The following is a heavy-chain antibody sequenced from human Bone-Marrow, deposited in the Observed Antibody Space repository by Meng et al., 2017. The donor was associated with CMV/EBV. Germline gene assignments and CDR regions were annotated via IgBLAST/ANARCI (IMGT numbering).Heavy chain of an antibody. Sequence: ASVKVSCKASGYTFTGYYMHWVRQATGQGLEWMGWMNPNSGNTGYAQKFQGRVTMTRNTSISTAYMELSSLRSEDTAVYYCARTSGLTIFGVSGYYYYGMDVWGQGTTVTVSS. CDR1: GYTFTGYY. D-gene: IGHD3-3*01. J-gene: IGHJ6*02. CDR3: ARTSGLTIFGVSGYYYYGMDV. V-gene: IGHV1-8*02. CDR2: MNPNSGNT.